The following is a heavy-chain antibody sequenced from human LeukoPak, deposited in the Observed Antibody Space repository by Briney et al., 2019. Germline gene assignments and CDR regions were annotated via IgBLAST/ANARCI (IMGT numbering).Heavy chain of an antibody. CDR3: AKYSYGSGSSFDP. CDR1: GFTFSAYW. Sequence: GGSLRLSCAASGFTFSAYWMSWVRQAPGKGLEWVANIKTDGSEKSYVDSVKGRFIISRDNAKNSLYLQMNSLRPEDSAAYYCAKYSYGSGSSFDPWGQGALVTVSS. V-gene: IGHV3-7*01. D-gene: IGHD3-10*01. J-gene: IGHJ5*02. CDR2: IKTDGSEK.